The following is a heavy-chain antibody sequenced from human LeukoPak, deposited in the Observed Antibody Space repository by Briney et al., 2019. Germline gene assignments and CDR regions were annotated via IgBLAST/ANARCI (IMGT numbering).Heavy chain of an antibody. Sequence: GGSLRLSCAASGFTFSSYWMHWVRQAPGKGLVWVSRINTDGSSTSYADSVKGRFTISRDNAKNTLYLQMNSLRAEDTAVYYCARDGGDITMILKGAFDIWGQGTMVTVSS. CDR2: INTDGSST. CDR3: ARDGGDITMILKGAFDI. CDR1: GFTFSSYW. J-gene: IGHJ3*02. D-gene: IGHD3-22*01. V-gene: IGHV3-74*01.